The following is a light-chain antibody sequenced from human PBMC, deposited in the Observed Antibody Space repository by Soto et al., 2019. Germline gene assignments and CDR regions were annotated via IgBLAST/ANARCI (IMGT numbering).Light chain of an antibody. CDR3: KKYNTYPWT. J-gene: IGKJ1*01. CDR1: QSLNSW. CDR2: KAS. Sequence: DTQMTQSPSTLSASVGDRVTITCRASQSLNSWLAWYQQKPGKAPNLLVYKASSLKTGVPPRFSGSESGTEFALTISSLQPDDFATYYYKKYNTYPWTFGQGTKVEFK. V-gene: IGKV1-5*03.